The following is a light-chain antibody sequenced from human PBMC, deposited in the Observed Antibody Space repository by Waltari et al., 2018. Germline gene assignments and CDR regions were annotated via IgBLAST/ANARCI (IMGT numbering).Light chain of an antibody. CDR2: DVS. J-gene: IGLJ3*02. CDR1: GSDY. Sequence: QSALTQPRSVSGSAGQSVTISCTGTGSDYVSWYQQLPGKAPKLVIYDVSKWPSGVPDRFSGSKSGTSASLTVSGLQAEDEADYYCCSFEDTWVFGGGTKLTVL. V-gene: IGLV2-11*01. CDR3: CSFEDTWV.